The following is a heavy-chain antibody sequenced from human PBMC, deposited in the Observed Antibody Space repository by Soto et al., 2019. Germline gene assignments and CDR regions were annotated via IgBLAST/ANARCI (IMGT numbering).Heavy chain of an antibody. V-gene: IGHV3-72*01. D-gene: IGHD2-21*01. J-gene: IGHJ4*02. Sequence: EVLLVESGGGVVQPGGSLRLSCAASGFTFSDHYMDWVRQAPGKGLEWAGRIKKKTESYSTEYAASVKDRFIISRDDSKNTMYLQINSLKTDDTAVYYCVRDCGIGRLDWGQGTLVTVSS. CDR3: VRDCGIGRLD. CDR2: IKKKTESYST. CDR1: GFTFSDHY.